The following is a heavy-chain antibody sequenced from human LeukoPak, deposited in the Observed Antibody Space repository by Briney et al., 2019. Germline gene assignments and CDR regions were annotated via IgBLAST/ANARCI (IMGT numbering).Heavy chain of an antibody. Sequence: PGGSLRLSCSASGFMFNSYGMHWVRQAPGKGLEWVAVIWFDGSNKYYADSVKGRFTISRDNSMNTLYLQMNSLRAEDTAVYYCATKRGWDLHSWGEGTLVTVSS. CDR3: ATKRGWDLHS. J-gene: IGHJ4*02. D-gene: IGHD6-19*01. CDR2: IWFDGSNK. V-gene: IGHV3-33*01. CDR1: GFMFNSYG.